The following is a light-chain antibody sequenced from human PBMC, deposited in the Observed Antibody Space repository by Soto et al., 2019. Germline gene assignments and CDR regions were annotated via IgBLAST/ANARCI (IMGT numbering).Light chain of an antibody. CDR2: DAS. CDR3: QQYNSYSWT. V-gene: IGKV1-5*01. J-gene: IGKJ1*01. Sequence: DIQMTQSPSTLSASVGDRVTITCRASQSISAWLAWFQQKPGKAPKLLIYDASSLKSGVPSRFIGSGSGTDFTLTISSLQPDDFATYYCQQYNSYSWTFGQGTKVDTK. CDR1: QSISAW.